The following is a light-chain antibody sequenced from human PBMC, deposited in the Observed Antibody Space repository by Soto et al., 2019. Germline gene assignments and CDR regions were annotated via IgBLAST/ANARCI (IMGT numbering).Light chain of an antibody. CDR2: DAS. CDR1: QSLRSS. CDR3: QQYNNWPQT. Sequence: ETIMTQSPDTLSVSLGERATVSCRSSQSLRSSLAWYQQKPGQAPRLLIYDASTRATGIPARFSGSGSGTDFTLTISGLQSEDFAVYYCQQYNNWPQTFGQGTKVDIK. J-gene: IGKJ1*01. V-gene: IGKV3-15*01.